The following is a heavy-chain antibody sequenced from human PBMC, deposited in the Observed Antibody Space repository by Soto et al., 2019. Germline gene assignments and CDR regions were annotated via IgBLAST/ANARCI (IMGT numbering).Heavy chain of an antibody. D-gene: IGHD3-16*02. Sequence: TSETLSLTCAVYGGSFSGYYWSWIRQPPGKGLEWIGEINHSGSTNYNPSLKSRVTISVDTSKNQFSLKLSSVTAADTAVYYCARGGDYDYIWGSYRPYPFDYWGQGTLVTVSS. J-gene: IGHJ4*02. CDR1: GGSFSGYY. CDR2: INHSGST. V-gene: IGHV4-34*01. CDR3: ARGGDYDYIWGSYRPYPFDY.